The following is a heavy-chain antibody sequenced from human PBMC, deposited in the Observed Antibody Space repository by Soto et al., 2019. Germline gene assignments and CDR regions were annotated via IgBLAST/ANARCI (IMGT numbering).Heavy chain of an antibody. J-gene: IGHJ4*02. CDR2: ISGSGGST. CDR1: GFTFSSYA. CDR3: AKDESLTIFGVDHSDY. D-gene: IGHD3-3*01. Sequence: HPGGSLRLSCAASGFTFSSYAMSWVRQAPGKGLEWVSAISGSGGSTYYADSVKGRFTISRDNSKNTLYLQMNSLRAEDTAVYYCAKDESLTIFGVDHSDYWGQGTLVPVAS. V-gene: IGHV3-23*01.